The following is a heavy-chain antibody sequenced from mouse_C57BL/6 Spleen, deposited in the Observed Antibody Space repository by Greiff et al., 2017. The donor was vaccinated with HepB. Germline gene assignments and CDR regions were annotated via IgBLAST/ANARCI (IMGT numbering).Heavy chain of an antibody. D-gene: IGHD2-4*01. J-gene: IGHJ2*01. Sequence: QVQLKESGAELVKPGASVKISCKASGYAFSSYWMNWVKQRPGKGLEWIGQIYPGDGDTNYNGKFKGKATLTADKSSSTAYMQLSSLTSEDSAVYFCARRGLRRGWDDYWGQGTTLTVSS. CDR1: GYAFSSYW. CDR3: ARRGLRRGWDDY. V-gene: IGHV1-80*01. CDR2: IYPGDGDT.